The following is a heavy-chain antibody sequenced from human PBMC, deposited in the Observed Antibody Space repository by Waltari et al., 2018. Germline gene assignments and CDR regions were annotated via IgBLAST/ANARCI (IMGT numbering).Heavy chain of an antibody. CDR1: GFSFMAYW. CDR2: IKYDGSET. D-gene: IGHD2-2*01. Sequence: EVQLMESGGGLVQPGGSLRLSCAASGFSFMAYWMTWVRQAPGKGLEWVANIKYDGSETYYLDAVNGRFIISRDNAKNSLYLQMNSVSAEDTAIYYCARGSTGYVRVWDCWGLGTKVTVSS. J-gene: IGHJ4*02. CDR3: ARGSTGYVRVWDC. V-gene: IGHV3-7*03.